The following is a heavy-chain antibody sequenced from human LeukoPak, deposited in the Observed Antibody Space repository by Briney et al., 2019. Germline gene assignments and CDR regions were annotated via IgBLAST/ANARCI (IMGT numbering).Heavy chain of an antibody. V-gene: IGHV1-46*01. CDR2: INPSGGSA. CDR3: ARDPLYYYDSSSSGHVPQPNWLDP. D-gene: IGHD3-22*01. CDR1: GYTFTSYY. Sequence: GASVKVSCMASGYTFTSYYIHWVRQAPGQGLEWMGIINPSGGSASYAQQFQGRVTMTRDTSTSTVYMELSSLRSEDTAVYYCARDPLYYYDSSSSGHVPQPNWLDPWGQGTLVTVSS. J-gene: IGHJ5*02.